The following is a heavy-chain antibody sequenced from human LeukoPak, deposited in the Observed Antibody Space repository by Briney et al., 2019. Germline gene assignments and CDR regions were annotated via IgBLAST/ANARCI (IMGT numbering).Heavy chain of an antibody. V-gene: IGHV3-7*01. J-gene: IGHJ6*04. CDR3: AELGITMIGGV. CDR1: GFPFRSYA. D-gene: IGHD3-10*02. Sequence: PGGSLRLSCAASGFPFRSYAMHWVRQAPGKGLEWVANIKQDGSEKYYVDSVKGRFTISRDNAKNSLYLQMNSLRAEDTAVYYCAELGITMIGGVWGKGTTVTISS. CDR2: IKQDGSEK.